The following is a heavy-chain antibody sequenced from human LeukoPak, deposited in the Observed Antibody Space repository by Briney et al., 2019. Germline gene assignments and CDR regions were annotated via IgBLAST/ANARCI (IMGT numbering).Heavy chain of an antibody. CDR2: IYTSGST. CDR3: ARLGNYYGMDV. V-gene: IGHV4-4*07. CDR1: GGSISSYY. Sequence: PSETLSLTCTVSGGSISSYYWSWIRQPAGKGLEWIGRIYTSGSTTYTPSLKSRVTISVDTSKSQFSLKLSSVIAADTAVYYCARLGNYYGMDVWGQGTTVTVSS. J-gene: IGHJ6*02.